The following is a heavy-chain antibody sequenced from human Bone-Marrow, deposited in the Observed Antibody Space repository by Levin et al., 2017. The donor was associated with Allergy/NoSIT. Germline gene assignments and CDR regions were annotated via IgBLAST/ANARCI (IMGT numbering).Heavy chain of an antibody. J-gene: IGHJ6*02. V-gene: IGHV3-21*01. D-gene: IGHD3-22*01. Sequence: GGSLRLSCAASGFTFRNYNMNWVRQAPGKGLEWVSSISGYGSYIYYADSMKGRFTISRDNAKNSLYLHMNSLRAEDTAVYYCARDYFETSTYFTQGDSSYGMDVWGQGTTVTVSS. CDR1: GFTFRNYN. CDR2: ISGYGSYI. CDR3: ARDYFETSTYFTQGDSSYGMDV.